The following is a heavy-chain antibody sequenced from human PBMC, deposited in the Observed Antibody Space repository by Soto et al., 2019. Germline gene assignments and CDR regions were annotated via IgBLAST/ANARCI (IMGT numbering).Heavy chain of an antibody. V-gene: IGHV4-59*08. CDR1: GGSISSYY. CDR3: ASQKVATRIDY. Sequence: SETLSLTCTVSGGSISSYYWSWIRQPPGKGLEWIGYIYYSGSTNYNPSLKSRVTISVDTSKNQFSLKLSSVTAADTAVYYCASQKVATRIDYWGQGTLVTVSS. CDR2: IYYSGST. D-gene: IGHD2-15*01. J-gene: IGHJ4*02.